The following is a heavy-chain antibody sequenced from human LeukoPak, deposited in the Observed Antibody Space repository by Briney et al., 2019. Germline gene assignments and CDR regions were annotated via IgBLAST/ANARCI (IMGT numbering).Heavy chain of an antibody. D-gene: IGHD4-11*01. Sequence: GGSLRLSCAASGFTFSSYSMNWVRQAPGKGLEWVSSISSSSSYIYYADSVKGRFTISRDNAKGTLYLQMSSLRAEDTAVYYCTGHHQAYSRTYWGQGTLVTVSS. CDR3: TGHHQAYSRTY. V-gene: IGHV3-21*01. CDR2: ISSSSSYI. CDR1: GFTFSSYS. J-gene: IGHJ4*02.